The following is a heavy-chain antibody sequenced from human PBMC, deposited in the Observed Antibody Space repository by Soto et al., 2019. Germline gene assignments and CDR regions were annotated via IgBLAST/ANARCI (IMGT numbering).Heavy chain of an antibody. CDR2: INPNSGGT. J-gene: IGHJ6*02. CDR3: ARSSLDSSGYYGPLGYYYYGMDV. D-gene: IGHD3-22*01. Sequence: ASVKVSCKASGYTFSDYYIHWVRQAPGQGLEWMGWINPNSGGTKYAPKFQGGVTMTRDTSITTAYMELSRLRSGDTAVYYCARSSLDSSGYYGPLGYYYYGMDVWGQGTTVTVSS. CDR1: GYTFSDYY. V-gene: IGHV1-2*02.